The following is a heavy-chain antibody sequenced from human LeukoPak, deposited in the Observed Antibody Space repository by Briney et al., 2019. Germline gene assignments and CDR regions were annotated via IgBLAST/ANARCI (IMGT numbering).Heavy chain of an antibody. CDR1: GYSFTSYW. CDR2: IYPGDSDT. D-gene: IGHD3-10*01. CDR3: ARHLKRGYYYYGMDV. V-gene: IGHV5-51*01. J-gene: IGHJ6*02. Sequence: GESLKISCKGSGYSFTSYWLGWVRQMPGKGLEWMGIIYPGDSDTRYSPSFQGQVTISADKSISTAYLQWSSLKASDTAMYYCARHLKRGYYYYGMDVWGQGTTVTVSS.